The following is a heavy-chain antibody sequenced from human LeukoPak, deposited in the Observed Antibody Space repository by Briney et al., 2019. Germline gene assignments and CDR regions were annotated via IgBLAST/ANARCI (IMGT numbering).Heavy chain of an antibody. J-gene: IGHJ4*02. V-gene: IGHV3-30*02. CDR1: GFTFSSYG. D-gene: IGHD5-12*01. CDR3: VRDGSGYAMWD. CDR2: VHYGGSNK. Sequence: GGSLRLSFAASGFTFSSYGMHWVCQAPGKGLEWVAFVHYGGSNKYYADSVKGRFAISRDNSKNTLYLQMNSLRAEDTAVYYCVRDGSGYAMWDWGQGTLVTVSS.